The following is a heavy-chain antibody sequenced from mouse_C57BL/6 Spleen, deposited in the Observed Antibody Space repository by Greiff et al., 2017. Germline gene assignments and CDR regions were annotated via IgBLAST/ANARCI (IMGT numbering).Heavy chain of an antibody. CDR1: GYAFSSSW. J-gene: IGHJ2*01. Sequence: QVQLQQSGSELVKPGASVKISCKASGYAFSSSWMNWVKQRPGKGLEWIGRIYPGDGDTNYNGKFKGKATLTADKSSSTAYMQLSSLTSEDSAVYFCARANFYFDYWGQGTTLTVSS. V-gene: IGHV1-82*01. D-gene: IGHD4-1*01. CDR2: IYPGDGDT. CDR3: ARANFYFDY.